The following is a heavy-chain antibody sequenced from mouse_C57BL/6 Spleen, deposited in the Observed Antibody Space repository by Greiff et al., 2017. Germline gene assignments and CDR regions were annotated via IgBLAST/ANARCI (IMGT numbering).Heavy chain of an antibody. D-gene: IGHD1-1*01. J-gene: IGHJ1*03. CDR2: ISGGGGNT. CDR1: GFTFSSYT. V-gene: IGHV5-9*01. CDR3: ARRDYGSSYWYFDV. Sequence: DVQLVESGGGLVKPGGSLKLSCAASGFTFSSYTMSWVSQTPEKRLEWVATISGGGGNTYYPDSVKGRFTISRDNAKNTLYLQMSSLRSEDTALYYCARRDYGSSYWYFDVWGTGTTVTVSS.